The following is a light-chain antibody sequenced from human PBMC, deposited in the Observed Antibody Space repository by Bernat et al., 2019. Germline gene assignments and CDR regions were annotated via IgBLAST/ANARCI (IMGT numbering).Light chain of an antibody. Sequence: DIQMTQSPSALSASVGDRVTITCRASQDIRNFLAWYQQKPGKVPTLLIYAASTLQSGVPSRFSGSGSGTDFTLPISSLQPEDFATYYCQKYDSAPKTFSQGTRVEIK. V-gene: IGKV1-27*01. J-gene: IGKJ1*01. CDR2: AAS. CDR1: QDIRNF. CDR3: QKYDSAPKT.